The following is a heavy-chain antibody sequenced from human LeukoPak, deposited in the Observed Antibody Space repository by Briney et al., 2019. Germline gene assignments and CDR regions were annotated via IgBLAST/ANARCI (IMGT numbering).Heavy chain of an antibody. D-gene: IGHD2-2*01. Sequence: SETLSLTCAVYGGSFSGYYWSWIRQPPGKGLEWIGEINHSGSTYYNPSLKSRVTISVDRSKNQFSLKLSSVTAADTAVYYCARAPPSVVVPAASTFDYWGQGTLVTVSS. CDR1: GGSFSGYY. J-gene: IGHJ4*02. CDR3: ARAPPSVVVPAASTFDY. CDR2: INHSGST. V-gene: IGHV4-34*01.